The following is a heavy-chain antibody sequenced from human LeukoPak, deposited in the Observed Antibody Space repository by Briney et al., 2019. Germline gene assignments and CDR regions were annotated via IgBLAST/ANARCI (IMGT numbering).Heavy chain of an antibody. D-gene: IGHD1-26*01. CDR3: ARFLRGATNALEI. CDR1: GGSISSSSYY. J-gene: IGHJ3*02. Sequence: SETLSLTCTVSGGSISSSSYYWGWIRQPPGKGLEWIGYIYDSGSTNYNPSHKSRVTILVDTSKNQFSMKLSAVTAADTAVYYCARFLRGATNALEIWGQGTMVTVSS. V-gene: IGHV4-61*05. CDR2: IYDSGST.